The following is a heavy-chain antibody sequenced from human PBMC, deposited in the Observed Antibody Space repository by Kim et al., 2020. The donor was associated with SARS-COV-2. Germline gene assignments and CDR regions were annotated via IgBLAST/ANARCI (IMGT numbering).Heavy chain of an antibody. CDR1: GGSISSYY. V-gene: IGHV4-59*01. CDR3: ASHQWGYCSSTSCYSSAFDI. CDR2: IYYSGST. Sequence: SETLSLTCTVSGGSISSYYWSWIRQPPGKGLEWIGYIYYSGSTNYNPSLKSRVTISVDTSKNQFSLKLSSVTAADTAVYYCASHQWGYCSSTSCYSSAFDIWGQGTMVTVSS. D-gene: IGHD2-2*02. J-gene: IGHJ3*02.